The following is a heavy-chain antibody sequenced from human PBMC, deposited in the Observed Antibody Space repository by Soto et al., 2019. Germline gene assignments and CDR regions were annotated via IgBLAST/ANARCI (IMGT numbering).Heavy chain of an antibody. CDR2: ISGFNGQT. CDR1: GNTFASHG. J-gene: IGHJ4*02. Sequence: QVQLVQSGPEVKKPGASGKVSCKASGNTFASHGFSWVRQAPGPGLEWMGWISGFNGQTHYALKFQGRVTLTTDTSTSTAYMELRSLRSDDTAVYFCARVDPRGVAVVRDHWCQGTLVTVSS. V-gene: IGHV1-18*01. D-gene: IGHD3-10*01. CDR3: ARVDPRGVAVVRDH.